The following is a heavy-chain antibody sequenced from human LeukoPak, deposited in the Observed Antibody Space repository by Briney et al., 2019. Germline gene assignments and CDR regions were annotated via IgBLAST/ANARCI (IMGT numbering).Heavy chain of an antibody. D-gene: IGHD4-23*01. J-gene: IGHJ5*02. Sequence: ASVKVSCKVSGYTLTELSMHWVRQAPGKGLEWMGGFDPEDGETIYAQKFQGRVTMTRDTSTSTVYMELSSLRSEDTAVYYCARGPNKSDGGNSGSAWFDPWGQGTLVTVSS. CDR1: GYTLTELS. V-gene: IGHV1-24*01. CDR2: FDPEDGET. CDR3: ARGPNKSDGGNSGSAWFDP.